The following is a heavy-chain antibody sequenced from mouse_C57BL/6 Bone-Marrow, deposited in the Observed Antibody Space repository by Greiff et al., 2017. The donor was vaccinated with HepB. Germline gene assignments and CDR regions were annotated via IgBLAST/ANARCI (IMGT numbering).Heavy chain of an antibody. Sequence: QVQLQQSGPELVKPGASVKLSCKASGYTFTSYDINWVKQRPGQGLEWIGWIYPRDGSTKYNEKFKGKATLTVDTSSSTAYMELHSLTSEDSAVYFCANKGRYYYGSSQYYFDYWGQGTTLTVSS. V-gene: IGHV1-85*01. CDR1: GYTFTSYD. D-gene: IGHD1-1*01. CDR2: IYPRDGST. J-gene: IGHJ2*01. CDR3: ANKGRYYYGSSQYYFDY.